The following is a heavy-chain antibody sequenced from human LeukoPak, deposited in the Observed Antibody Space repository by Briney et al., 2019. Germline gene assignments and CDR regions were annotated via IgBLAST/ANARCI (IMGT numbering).Heavy chain of an antibody. CDR3: LTRSLVAVTGNYYMDV. J-gene: IGHJ6*03. CDR2: ISHDGNNK. CDR1: GVTFSSYG. D-gene: IGHD6-19*01. Sequence: GGSLRLSCAASGVTFSSYGMYWVRQAPGKGLEWVAVISHDGNNKYYADSVKGRFTISRDNSKNTLYLQMNSLRAEDTAVYYCLTRSLVAVTGNYYMDVWGKGTTVTVSS. V-gene: IGHV3-30*03.